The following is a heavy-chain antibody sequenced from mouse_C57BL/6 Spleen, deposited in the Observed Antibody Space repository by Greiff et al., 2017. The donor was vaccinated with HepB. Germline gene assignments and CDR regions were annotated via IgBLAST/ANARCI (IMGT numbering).Heavy chain of an antibody. V-gene: IGHV1-81*01. D-gene: IGHD1-1*02. Sequence: QVQLKESGAELARPGASVKLSCKASGYTFTSYGISWVKQRTGQGLEWIGEIYPRSGNTYYNEKFKGKATLTADKSSSTAYMELRSLTSEDSAVYFCARWPYGSWYFDVWGTGTTVTVSS. CDR1: GYTFTSYG. CDR2: IYPRSGNT. J-gene: IGHJ1*03. CDR3: ARWPYGSWYFDV.